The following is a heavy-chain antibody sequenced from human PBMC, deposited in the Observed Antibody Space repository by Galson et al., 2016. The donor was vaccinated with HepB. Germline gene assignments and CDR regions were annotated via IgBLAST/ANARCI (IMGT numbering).Heavy chain of an antibody. CDR1: GGTFSSYA. CDR3: ARGRFFFFDY. CDR2: INTGNGNT. V-gene: IGHV1-3*04. D-gene: IGHD3-3*01. Sequence: SVKVSCKASGGTFSSYAISWVRQAPGQGLEWMGWINTGNGNTKYSPKFQGRVTITRDTSASTAYMEVSSLTFEDTAVYYCARGRFFFFDYWGQGTLVTVSS. J-gene: IGHJ4*02.